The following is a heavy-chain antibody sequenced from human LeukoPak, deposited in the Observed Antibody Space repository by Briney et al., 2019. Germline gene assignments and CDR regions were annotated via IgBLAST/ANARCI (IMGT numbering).Heavy chain of an antibody. J-gene: IGHJ4*02. D-gene: IGHD6-25*01. V-gene: IGHV4-39*02. Sequence: SQTLSLTCAVSGDSISRSTYYWAWIRQPPGKGLEWIGSVYYGRSPYFNPSLESRATISVDTSKNHFSLKMSSVTAADTAVYYCARSSGTGTFSYWGQGTLVTVSS. CDR3: ARSSGTGTFSY. CDR1: GDSISRSTYY. CDR2: VYYGRSP.